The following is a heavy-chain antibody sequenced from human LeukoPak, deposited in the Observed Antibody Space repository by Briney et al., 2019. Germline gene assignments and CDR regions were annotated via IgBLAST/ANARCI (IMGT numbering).Heavy chain of an antibody. Sequence: SETLSLTCTVSGGTIRSSYYYWSWIRQPPGKGLEWIGYIYYSGSTNYNPSLKSRVTISVDTSKNQFSLKLSSVTAADTAVYYCARDRVRGNSNPYFDYWGQGTLVTVSS. CDR2: IYYSGST. J-gene: IGHJ4*02. CDR1: GGTIRSSYYY. V-gene: IGHV4-61*01. CDR3: ARDRVRGNSNPYFDY. D-gene: IGHD4-11*01.